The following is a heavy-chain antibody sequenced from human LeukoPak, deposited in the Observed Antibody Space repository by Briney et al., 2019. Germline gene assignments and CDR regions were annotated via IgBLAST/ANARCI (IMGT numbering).Heavy chain of an antibody. J-gene: IGHJ6*02. Sequence: ASVKVSCKASGYTFTSYYMHWVRQAPGQGLEWMGIINPSGGSTTYAQKFQGRVTMTRDTSTSTVYMELSSLGSEDTAVYYCARWWDDGSGYSYYYGMDVWGQGTTVTVSS. CDR2: INPSGGST. CDR1: GYTFTSYY. CDR3: ARWWDDGSGYSYYYGMDV. D-gene: IGHD3-22*01. V-gene: IGHV1-46*01.